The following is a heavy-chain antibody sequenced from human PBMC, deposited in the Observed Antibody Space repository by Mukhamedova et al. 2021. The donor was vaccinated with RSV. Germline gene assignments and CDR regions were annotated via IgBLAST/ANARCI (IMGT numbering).Heavy chain of an antibody. CDR3: AKDGEIVGLLACSDNDT. Sequence: GSGGGTNYADSVKGRFTISRDNSKNTLYLQMNSLRAEDTAVYYCAKDGEIVGLLACSDNDTWGQGTLVT. J-gene: IGHJ4*02. CDR2: GSGGGT. V-gene: IGHV3-23*01. D-gene: IGHD3/OR15-3a*01.